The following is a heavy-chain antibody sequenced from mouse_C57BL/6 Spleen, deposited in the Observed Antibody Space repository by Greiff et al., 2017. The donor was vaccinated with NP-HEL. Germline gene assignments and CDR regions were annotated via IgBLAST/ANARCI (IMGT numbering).Heavy chain of an antibody. V-gene: IGHV1-4*01. CDR3: ARIPLIYYEDFDV. CDR2: INPSSGYT. Sequence: QVQLQQSGAELARPGASVKMSCKASGYTFTSYTMHWVNQRPGQGLEWIGYINPSSGYTKYNQKFKDKATLTADKSSSTAYMQLSSLTSEDSAVYYCARIPLIYYEDFDVWGTGTTVTVSS. CDR1: GYTFTSYT. J-gene: IGHJ1*03. D-gene: IGHD2-4*01.